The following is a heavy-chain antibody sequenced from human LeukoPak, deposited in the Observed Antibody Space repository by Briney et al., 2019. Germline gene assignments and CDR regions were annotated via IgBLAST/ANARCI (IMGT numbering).Heavy chain of an antibody. V-gene: IGHV3-21*01. J-gene: IGHJ3*02. CDR2: ISSSSSYI. CDR1: GFTFSSYS. CDR3: ARNIQLWSHDAFDI. Sequence: GGSQRLSCAASGFTFSSYSMNWVRQAPGKGLEWVSSISSSSSYIYYAGSVKGRFTISRDNAKNSLYLQMNSLRAEDTAVYYCARNIQLWSHDAFDIWGQGTMVTVSS. D-gene: IGHD5-18*01.